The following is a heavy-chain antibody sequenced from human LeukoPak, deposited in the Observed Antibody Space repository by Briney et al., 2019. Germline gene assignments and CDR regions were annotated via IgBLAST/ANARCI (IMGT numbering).Heavy chain of an antibody. D-gene: IGHD2-21*02. CDR2: ISSSGGST. CDR3: ARDPRGDYYYYYGMDV. Sequence: GGSLRLSCAASGFTFSSYDMVWVRQAPGKGLEYVSGISSSGGSTFYADSVKGPFTISRDNAKESLYLQMNSLRDEDTAVYYCARDPRGDYYYYYGMDVWGQGTTVTVSS. J-gene: IGHJ6*02. V-gene: IGHV3-64*04. CDR1: GFTFSSYD.